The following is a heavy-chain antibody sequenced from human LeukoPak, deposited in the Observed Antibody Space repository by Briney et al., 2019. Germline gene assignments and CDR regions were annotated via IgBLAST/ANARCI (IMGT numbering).Heavy chain of an antibody. Sequence: GGSLRLSCAAFGFPVNKYEMHWVRQAPGKGLEWVSYIGAGATSTNYADSVWGRFTLSRDNAQNSVHLQMNSLRDEDTAVYYCVRGRLLRSTKYFDYWGQGALVTVSS. CDR2: IGAGATST. D-gene: IGHD2-21*02. V-gene: IGHV3-48*03. CDR3: VRGRLLRSTKYFDY. J-gene: IGHJ4*02. CDR1: GFPVNKYE.